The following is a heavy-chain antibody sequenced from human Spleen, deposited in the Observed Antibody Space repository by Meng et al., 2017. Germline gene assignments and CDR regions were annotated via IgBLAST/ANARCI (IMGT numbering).Heavy chain of an antibody. V-gene: IGHV2-5*02. CDR2: IYWDDDK. D-gene: IGHD6-19*01. CDR1: GFSLRTCGVG. Sequence: QIPLKESGPTLVHPQPILLRTCTFSGFSLRTCGVGVGWSRQRPGKALEWLALIYWDDDKRYSPSLKSRLTITKDNSKNQVVLTMTNMDSVDTATYYCAHRAVAGSFEYFQHWGQGTLVTVSS. CDR3: AHRAVAGSFEYFQH. J-gene: IGHJ1*01.